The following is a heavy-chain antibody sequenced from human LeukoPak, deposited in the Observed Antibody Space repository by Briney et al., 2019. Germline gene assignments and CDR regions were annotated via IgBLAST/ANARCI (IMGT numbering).Heavy chain of an antibody. V-gene: IGHV3-15*01. D-gene: IGHD1-26*01. J-gene: IGHJ6*02. CDR3: TTVEGATLYYYYGMDV. CDR2: IKSKTDGATT. CDR1: GFTFSDAW. Sequence: GGSLRLSCAPSGFTFSDAWMSWVRQAPGKGLEWVGHIKSKTDGATTDYAAPVKGRFTISRDDSKNTLYLQMNSLKTEYTAVSYCTTVEGATLYYYYGMDVWGQGTTVTVSS.